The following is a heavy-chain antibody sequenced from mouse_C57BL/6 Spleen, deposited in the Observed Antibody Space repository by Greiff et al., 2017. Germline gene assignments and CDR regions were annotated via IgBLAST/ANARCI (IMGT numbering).Heavy chain of an antibody. CDR3: ARSDSNYDAMDY. CDR1: GFNIKDYY. Sequence: VQLQQSGAELVKPGASVKLSCTASGFNIKDYYMHWVKQRTEQGLEWIGRIDPEDGETKYAPNFQGKATITADTSSNTAYLQLSSLTSEDTAVYYCARSDSNYDAMDYWGQGTSVTVSS. V-gene: IGHV14-2*01. CDR2: IDPEDGET. D-gene: IGHD2-5*01. J-gene: IGHJ4*01.